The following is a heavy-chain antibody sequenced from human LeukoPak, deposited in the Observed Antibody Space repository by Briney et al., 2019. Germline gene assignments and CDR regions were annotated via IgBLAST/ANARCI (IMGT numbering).Heavy chain of an antibody. CDR1: GGSINSYY. CDR3: ATYDNTAFRFDY. Sequence: SETLSLTCTVSGGSINSYYWSWIRQPPGKGLGWIWYIYYNGSTNYNPSLKSRVTISVDTSKNQFSLKLSSVPAADTAVYYCATYDNTAFRFDYWGQGTLVTVSS. CDR2: IYYNGST. V-gene: IGHV4-59*08. D-gene: IGHD3-22*01. J-gene: IGHJ4*02.